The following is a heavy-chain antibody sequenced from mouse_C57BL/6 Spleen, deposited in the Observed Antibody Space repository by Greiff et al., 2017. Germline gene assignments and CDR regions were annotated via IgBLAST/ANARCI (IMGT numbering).Heavy chain of an antibody. V-gene: IGHV5-17*01. CDR1: GFTFSDYG. CDR3: ARPSHYYGSRGYYAMDY. D-gene: IGHD1-1*01. CDR2: ISSGSSTI. J-gene: IGHJ4*01. Sequence: EVHLVESGGGLVKPGGSLKLSCAASGFTFSDYGMHWVRQAPEKGLEWVAYISSGSSTIYYADTVKGRFTISRDNAKNTLFLQMTSLRSEDTAMYYCARPSHYYGSRGYYAMDYWGQGTSVTVSS.